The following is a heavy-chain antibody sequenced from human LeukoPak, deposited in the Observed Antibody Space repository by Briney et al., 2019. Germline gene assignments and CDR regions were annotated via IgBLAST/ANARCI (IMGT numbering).Heavy chain of an antibody. CDR2: INSDGSST. Sequence: GSLRLSCAASGFTFSSYWMHWVRQAPGKGLVWVARINSDGSSTSYADSVKGRFTISRDNAKNTLYLQMNSLRVEDTAVYFCGRDGYYYDSSGYVNYWGQGTLVTISS. J-gene: IGHJ4*02. D-gene: IGHD3-22*01. V-gene: IGHV3-74*01. CDR1: GFTFSSYW. CDR3: GRDGYYYDSSGYVNY.